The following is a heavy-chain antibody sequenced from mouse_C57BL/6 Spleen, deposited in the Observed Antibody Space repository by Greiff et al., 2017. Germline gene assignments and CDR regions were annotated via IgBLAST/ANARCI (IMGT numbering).Heavy chain of an antibody. Sequence: QVQLQQPGAELVKPGASVKLSCKASGYTFTSYWMQWVKQRPGQGLEWIGDIDPSDSYTNYNHKFKGKATLTVDTSSSTAYMQLSSRTSEDSAVYYCARHNSRSYGYCDVWGTGTTVTVSS. CDR1: GYTFTSYW. V-gene: IGHV1-50*01. D-gene: IGHD6-1*01. CDR2: IDPSDSYT. CDR3: ARHNSRSYGYCDV. J-gene: IGHJ1*03.